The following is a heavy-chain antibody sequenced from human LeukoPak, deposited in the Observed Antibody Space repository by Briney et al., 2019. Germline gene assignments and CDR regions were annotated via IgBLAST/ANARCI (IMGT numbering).Heavy chain of an antibody. CDR3: ARVRNYDSSGYYYVGYFDY. D-gene: IGHD3-22*01. Sequence: GGSLRFSCAASGFTIKTSYMTWVRQAPGKGLEWVSVIYSNGNTYYADSVKGRFTISRDNSKNTLYLQISSLRAEDTAVYYCARVRNYDSSGYYYVGYFDYWGQGTLVTVSS. J-gene: IGHJ4*02. CDR1: GFTIKTSY. CDR2: IYSNGNT. V-gene: IGHV3-53*01.